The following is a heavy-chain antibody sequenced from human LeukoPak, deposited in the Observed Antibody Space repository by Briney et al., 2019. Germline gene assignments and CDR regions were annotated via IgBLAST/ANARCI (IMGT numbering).Heavy chain of an antibody. CDR1: GYTFTSYG. V-gene: IGHV1-2*02. J-gene: IGHJ3*02. CDR2: INPNSGGT. D-gene: IGHD3-22*01. Sequence: GASVKVSCKASGYTFTSYGISWVRQAPGQGLEWMGWINPNSGGTNYAQKFQGRVTMTRDTSISTAYMELSRLRSDDTAVYYCARYCHYYDSSGSVLGSAFDIWGQGTMVTVSS. CDR3: ARYCHYYDSSGSVLGSAFDI.